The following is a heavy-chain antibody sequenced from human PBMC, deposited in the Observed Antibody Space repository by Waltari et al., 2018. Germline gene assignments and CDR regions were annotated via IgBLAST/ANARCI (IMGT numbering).Heavy chain of an antibody. Sequence: EVQLVESGGGLVKPGGSLRLSCAASGFTFSSYSMTWVRQAPGEGLGWVSSMSSSSSYTSYADSVKGRFTISRDNAKNSLYLQMNSLRAEDTAVYYCAPLTIFKEWGQGTTVTVSS. J-gene: IGHJ6*02. V-gene: IGHV3-21*01. CDR2: MSSSSSYT. CDR3: APLTIFKE. D-gene: IGHD3-9*01. CDR1: GFTFSSYS.